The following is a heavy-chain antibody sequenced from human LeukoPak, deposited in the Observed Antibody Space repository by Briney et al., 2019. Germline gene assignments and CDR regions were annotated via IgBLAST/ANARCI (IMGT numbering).Heavy chain of an antibody. CDR2: ISWNSGRI. CDR3: ARVRQLVRLDY. CDR1: GFTFDDYA. D-gene: IGHD6-6*01. Sequence: PGGSLRLSCAASGFTFDDYAMHWVRQAPGKGLEWVSGISWNSGRIGYADPVKGRFTISRDNAKNSLYLQMNSLRAEDTAVYYCARVRQLVRLDYWGQGTLVTVSS. V-gene: IGHV3-9*01. J-gene: IGHJ4*02.